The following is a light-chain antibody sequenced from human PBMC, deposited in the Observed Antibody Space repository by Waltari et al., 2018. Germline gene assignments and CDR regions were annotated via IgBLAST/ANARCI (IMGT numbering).Light chain of an antibody. V-gene: IGLV3-1*01. Sequence: SYELNQPPSVSVSPGQTASITCSGDILGNKYALWYQQKPGQSPLLVLYQDTKRPSEVPGRFSGSKSANAGTLTITGTQAVDEADYYCQALGTGAWVFGGGTKLTVL. CDR2: QDT. J-gene: IGLJ3*02. CDR1: ILGNKY. CDR3: QALGTGAWV.